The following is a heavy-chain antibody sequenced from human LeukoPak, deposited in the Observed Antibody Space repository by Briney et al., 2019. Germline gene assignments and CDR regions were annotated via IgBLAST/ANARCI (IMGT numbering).Heavy chain of an antibody. V-gene: IGHV3-7*03. CDR2: IKQDGSEK. CDR3: AKANGYCSSTRCYDHYFDY. J-gene: IGHJ4*02. CDR1: GFTFSSYW. D-gene: IGHD2-2*03. Sequence: GGSLRLSCVGSGFTFSSYWMNWVRQAPGKGLEWVATIKQDGSEKYYVDSVKGRFTISRDNAKNSLYLQMHSLRAEDTAVYYCAKANGYCSSTRCYDHYFDYWGQGTLVTVSS.